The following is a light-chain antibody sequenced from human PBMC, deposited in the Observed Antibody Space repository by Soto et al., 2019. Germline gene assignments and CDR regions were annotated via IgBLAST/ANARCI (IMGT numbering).Light chain of an antibody. J-gene: IGLJ1*01. CDR3: SSYTSTSTLEV. CDR1: SSDVGNYNY. Sequence: QSVLTQPASVSGSPGQSITISCTGTSSDVGNYNYVSWYQQHPGKAPKLMIFDVSNRTSGVSNRFSGSKSGNTASLTISGLQADDEADYYCSSYTSTSTLEVFGTGTKLTVL. V-gene: IGLV2-14*01. CDR2: DVS.